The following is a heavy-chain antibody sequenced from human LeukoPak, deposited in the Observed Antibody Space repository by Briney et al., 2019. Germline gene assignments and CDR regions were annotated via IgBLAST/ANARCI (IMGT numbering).Heavy chain of an antibody. CDR2: IIPMYGTT. D-gene: IGHD3-22*01. Sequence: ASVKVSCKASGYTFTDYYMHWVRQAPGQGLEWMGGIIPMYGTTNYAQKFQGRVTITADESTSTAHMELSSLRSEDTALYYCARDRDDSSGYYYGRVLEYWGQGTLVTVSS. CDR3: ARDRDDSSGYYYGRVLEY. CDR1: GYTFTDYY. V-gene: IGHV1-69*13. J-gene: IGHJ4*02.